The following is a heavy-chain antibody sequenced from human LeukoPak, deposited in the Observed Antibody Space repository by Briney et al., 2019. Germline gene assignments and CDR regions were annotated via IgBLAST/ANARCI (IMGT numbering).Heavy chain of an antibody. Sequence: GGSLRLSCAASGLTFSSYGMHWVRQAPGKGLEWVAVIWYDGSNKYYADSVKGRFTISRDNAKTSLYLQMNSLRVEDTAVYYCVRVRWGRYFDLWGRGTLVTVSS. D-gene: IGHD4-23*01. CDR1: GLTFSSYG. J-gene: IGHJ2*01. CDR2: IWYDGSNK. CDR3: VRVRWGRYFDL. V-gene: IGHV3-33*01.